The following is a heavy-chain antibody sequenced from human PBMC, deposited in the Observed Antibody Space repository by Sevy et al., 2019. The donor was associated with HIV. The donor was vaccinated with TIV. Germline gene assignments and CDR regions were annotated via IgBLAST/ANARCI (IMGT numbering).Heavy chain of an antibody. V-gene: IGHV1-69*13. D-gene: IGHD2-8*01. CDR1: KGSFSNYG. J-gene: IGHJ4*02. CDR2: INPIYGTV. CDR3: AREYNNGSPSLHFDY. Sequence: ASVKVSCKASKGSFSNYGVSWVRQAPGQGLDWMGRINPIYGTVNYAQNFQGRVTITADESTNIVYMEVTSLRSEDTAIYYCAREYNNGSPSLHFDYWGQGTLVTVSS.